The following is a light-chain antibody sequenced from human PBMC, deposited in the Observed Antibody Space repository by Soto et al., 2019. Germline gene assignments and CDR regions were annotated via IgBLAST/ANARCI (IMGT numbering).Light chain of an antibody. CDR1: QSVNTN. CDR3: QQRSNWPT. J-gene: IGKJ5*01. CDR2: DAS. Sequence: EIMMTQSPATLSVSPGERATLSFWASQSVNTNLAWYQQKPGQAPRLLISDASTRATGIPARFSGSGSGTEFTLTISSLEPEDFAVYYCQQRSNWPTFGQGTRLE. V-gene: IGKV3-11*01.